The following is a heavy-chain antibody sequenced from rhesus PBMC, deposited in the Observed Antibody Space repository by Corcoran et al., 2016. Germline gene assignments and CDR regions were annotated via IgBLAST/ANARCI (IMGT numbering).Heavy chain of an antibody. CDR1: GYSIRVGYY. CDR2: ISSGGSN. Sequence: QVQLQESGPGLVKPSETLSLTCAVSGYSIRVGYYWGWIRQPPVKGLAWVGLISSGGSNYLHLSLKSRVTISTDTSKNQFSRKLSSGTAADTAVYYGAREGGGYCSGGVCYGGEYFEFWGQGALVTVSS. V-gene: IGHV4S14*01. D-gene: IGHD2-8*01. J-gene: IGHJ1*01. CDR3: AREGGGYCSGGVCYGGEYFEF.